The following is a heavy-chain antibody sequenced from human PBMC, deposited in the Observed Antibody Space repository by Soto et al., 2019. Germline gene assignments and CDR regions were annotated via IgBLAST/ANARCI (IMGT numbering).Heavy chain of an antibody. V-gene: IGHV5-51*01. Sequence: PGESLKISCKGSGYSFTSYWIGWVRQMPGKGLEWMGIIYPGDSDTRYSPSFQGQVTISADKSISTAYLQWSSLKASDTAMYYCARLHYDSSGYYYYYGMDVWAQGTTVTVSS. CDR3: ARLHYDSSGYYYYYGMDV. D-gene: IGHD3-22*01. J-gene: IGHJ6*02. CDR2: IYPGDSDT. CDR1: GYSFTSYW.